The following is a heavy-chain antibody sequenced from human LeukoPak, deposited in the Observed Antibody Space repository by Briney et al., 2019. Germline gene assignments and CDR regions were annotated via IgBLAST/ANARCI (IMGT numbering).Heavy chain of an antibody. Sequence: ASVKVSCTASGYTFTSYDINWVRQAPGQGLEWMGWMNPNSGNTGYAQKFQGRVTMTRNTSISTAYMELSSLRSEDTAVYYCARKRRVAAAGISDYWGQGTLVTVSS. D-gene: IGHD6-13*01. CDR3: ARKRRVAAAGISDY. J-gene: IGHJ4*02. V-gene: IGHV1-8*01. CDR1: GYTFTSYD. CDR2: MNPNSGNT.